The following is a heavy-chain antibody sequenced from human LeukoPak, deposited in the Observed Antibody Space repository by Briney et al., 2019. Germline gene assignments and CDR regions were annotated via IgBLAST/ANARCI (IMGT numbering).Heavy chain of an antibody. CDR2: IYHSGST. D-gene: IGHD3-10*01. CDR1: GGSISSGGYS. V-gene: IGHV4-30-2*01. Sequence: PSETLSLTCAVSGGSISSGGYSWSWIRQPPGKGLEWIGYIYHSGSTYYNPSLKSRVTISVDRSKNQFSLKLSSVTAADTAVYYCAREGGFGELSFGMDVWGQGTTVTVSS. J-gene: IGHJ6*02. CDR3: AREGGFGELSFGMDV.